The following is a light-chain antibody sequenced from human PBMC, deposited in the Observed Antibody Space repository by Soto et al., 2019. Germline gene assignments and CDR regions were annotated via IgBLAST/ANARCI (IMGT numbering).Light chain of an antibody. CDR3: QQRSNWPIT. J-gene: IGKJ5*01. V-gene: IGKV3-11*01. CDR1: QSVRTY. CDR2: DAS. Sequence: EIVLTQYPATLSLSPGERATLSYRASQSVRTYLAWYQQKPGQAPRLLIYDASNRATGIPARFSGSGSGTDFTLTISSLEPEDFAVYYCQQRSNWPITFGQGTRLEI.